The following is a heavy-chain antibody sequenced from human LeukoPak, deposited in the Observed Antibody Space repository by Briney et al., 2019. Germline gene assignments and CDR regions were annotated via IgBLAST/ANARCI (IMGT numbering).Heavy chain of an antibody. D-gene: IGHD6-13*01. CDR1: GFTFSSYG. CDR3: AKDSMAAAGTSDY. Sequence: GGSLRLSCAASGFTFSSYGMHRVRQAPGKGLEWVAFIRYDGSNKYYADSVKGRFTISRDNSKNTLYLQMNSLRAEDTAVYYCAKDSMAAAGTSDYWGQGTLVTVSS. V-gene: IGHV3-30*02. CDR2: IRYDGSNK. J-gene: IGHJ4*02.